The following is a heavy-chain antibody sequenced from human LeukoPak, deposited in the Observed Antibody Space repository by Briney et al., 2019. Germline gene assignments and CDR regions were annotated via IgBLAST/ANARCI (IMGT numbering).Heavy chain of an antibody. Sequence: GGSLRLSCAASGFAFSSYAMNWVRQAPGKGLEWVSAISGSGGSTYYADSAKGRFTISRDNSKNTLYLQMDSLRAEDTAVYYCAKDSRSGWYGVGDYWGQGTLVTVSS. CDR3: AKDSRSGWYGVGDY. CDR2: ISGSGGST. J-gene: IGHJ4*02. D-gene: IGHD6-19*01. CDR1: GFAFSSYA. V-gene: IGHV3-23*01.